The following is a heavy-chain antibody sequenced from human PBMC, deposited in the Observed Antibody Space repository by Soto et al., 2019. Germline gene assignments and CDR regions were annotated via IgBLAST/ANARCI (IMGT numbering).Heavy chain of an antibody. J-gene: IGHJ6*02. Sequence: SETLSLTCAVYGGSFSGYYWSWIRQPPGKGLEWIGEINHSGSTNYNPSLKSRVTISVDTSKNQFSLKLSSVTAADTAVYYCARDYYGSGSYYMRYYYYGMDVWGQGTTVTVSS. V-gene: IGHV4-34*01. CDR1: GGSFSGYY. D-gene: IGHD3-10*01. CDR2: INHSGST. CDR3: ARDYYGSGSYYMRYYYYGMDV.